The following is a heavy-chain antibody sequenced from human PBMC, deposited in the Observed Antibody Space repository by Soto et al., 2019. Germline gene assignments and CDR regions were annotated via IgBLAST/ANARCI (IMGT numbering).Heavy chain of an antibody. D-gene: IGHD4-4*01. CDR3: AKESFITTCFDY. V-gene: IGHV3-23*01. CDR2: ITGTGGST. CDR1: GFTFSSYD. Sequence: EVELLESGGGLVQPGGSLRLSCAASGFTFSSYDMGWVRQAPGKGLEWVSSITGTGGSTYYADSVKGRFTISRDNSKNTLYLQMNSLSAEDTAVYYCAKESFITTCFDYWGQGTLVTLSS. J-gene: IGHJ4*02.